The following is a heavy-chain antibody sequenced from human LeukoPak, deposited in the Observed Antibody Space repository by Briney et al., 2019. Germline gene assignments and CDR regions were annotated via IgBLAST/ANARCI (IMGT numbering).Heavy chain of an antibody. D-gene: IGHD3-9*01. J-gene: IGHJ4*02. V-gene: IGHV3-23*01. CDR2: ISGSGGST. CDR1: GFTFSSYG. Sequence: GGSLRLSCAASGFTFSSYGMNWVRQAPGKGLEWVSAISGSGGSTYYADSVKGRFTISRDNSKNTLYLQMNSLRAEDTAVYYCAKEIRYFDWLPIDYWGQGTLVTVSS. CDR3: AKEIRYFDWLPIDY.